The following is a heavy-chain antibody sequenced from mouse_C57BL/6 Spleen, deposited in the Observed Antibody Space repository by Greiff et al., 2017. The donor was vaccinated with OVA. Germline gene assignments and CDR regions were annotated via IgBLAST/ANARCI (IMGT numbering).Heavy chain of an antibody. CDR1: GYSITSGYY. V-gene: IGHV3-6*01. D-gene: IGHD2-3*01. CDR3: ARDRGYDFGY. CDR2: ISYDGSN. Sequence: EVKVEESGPGLVKPSQSLSLTCSVPGYSITSGYYWNWIRQFPGNKLEWMGYISYDGSNNYNPSLKNRISITRDTSKNQFFLKLNSVTTEDTATYYCARDRGYDFGYWGQGTTLTVSS. J-gene: IGHJ2*01.